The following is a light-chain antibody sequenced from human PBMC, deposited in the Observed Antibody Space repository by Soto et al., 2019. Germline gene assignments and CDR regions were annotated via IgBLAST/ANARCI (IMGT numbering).Light chain of an antibody. CDR1: QSVSSY. V-gene: IGKV3-11*01. CDR2: DAS. CDR3: QQFHNWPPIT. Sequence: DIVLTQSPATLSLSPGERATLSCRASQSVSSYLAWYQQKPGQAPRLLIYDASNRATGIPARFSGSGSGTDFTLTISRLEPEDFAVYYCQQFHNWPPITFGGGTKVDI. J-gene: IGKJ4*01.